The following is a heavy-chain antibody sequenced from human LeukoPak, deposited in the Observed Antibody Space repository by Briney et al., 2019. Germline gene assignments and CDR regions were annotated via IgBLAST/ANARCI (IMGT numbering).Heavy chain of an antibody. CDR3: AKDYGGYGYSTDY. Sequence: GGSLRLSCAASGFTFSSYAMHWVRQAPGKGLEWLTLIRHDGSIEYYADSGRGRFTMYRDNSKNTVSLQMNSLRGEDTAVYFCAKDYGGYGYSTDYWGEAAMVTVST. J-gene: IGHJ4*02. CDR2: IRHDGSIE. D-gene: IGHD5-18*01. V-gene: IGHV3-30*02. CDR1: GFTFSSYA.